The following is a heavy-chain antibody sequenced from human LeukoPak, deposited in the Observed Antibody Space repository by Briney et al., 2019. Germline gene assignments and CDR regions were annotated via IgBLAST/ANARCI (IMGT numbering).Heavy chain of an antibody. D-gene: IGHD3-22*01. CDR2: ISVSSNYI. V-gene: IGHV3-21*01. CDR1: GFTFSRYS. CDR3: ACLYDSSGYPFDY. J-gene: IGHJ4*02. Sequence: GGSLRLSCAASGFTFSRYSMNWVRQAPGKGLEWVSSISVSSNYIYYADSVKGRFTISRDNAKNTLYLQMNSLRAGDTAVYYCACLYDSSGYPFDYWGQGTLVTVSS.